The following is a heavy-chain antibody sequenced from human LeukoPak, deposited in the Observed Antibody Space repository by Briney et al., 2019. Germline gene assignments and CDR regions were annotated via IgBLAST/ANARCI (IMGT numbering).Heavy chain of an antibody. CDR3: ARSIGIAAAGTRYYFDY. J-gene: IGHJ4*02. Sequence: SETLSLTCAVYGGSFSGYYWTWIRQPPEKGLEWIGEINHSGSTNYNPSLKSRVTISVDTSKNQFSLILSSVTAADTAVYYCARSIGIAAAGTRYYFDYWGQGTLVTVSS. CDR1: GGSFSGYY. V-gene: IGHV4-34*01. CDR2: INHSGST. D-gene: IGHD6-13*01.